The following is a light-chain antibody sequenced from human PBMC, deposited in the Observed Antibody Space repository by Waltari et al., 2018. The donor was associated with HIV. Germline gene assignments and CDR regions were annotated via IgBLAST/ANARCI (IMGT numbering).Light chain of an antibody. Sequence: EIVLTQSPGTLSLSPGERATLSCRASQRVGSSYLAWYQQKPGQAPRLLIYGASTRATGVPDRISGSESGTDFTLTISRLEPEEFAVYYCQQYGSSPWTFGQGTKVEIK. CDR3: QQYGSSPWT. CDR1: QRVGSSY. J-gene: IGKJ1*01. V-gene: IGKV3-20*01. CDR2: GAS.